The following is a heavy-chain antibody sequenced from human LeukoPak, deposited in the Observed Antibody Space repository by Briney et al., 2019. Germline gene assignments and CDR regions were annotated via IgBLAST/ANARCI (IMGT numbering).Heavy chain of an antibody. CDR1: GFTFSSYW. J-gene: IGHJ4*02. D-gene: IGHD3-22*01. Sequence: GGSLRLSCAASGFTFSSYWMHWVRQAPGKGLVWVSAISGSGGSTYYADSVKGRFTISRDNSKNTLYLQMNSLRAEDTAVYYCAKSEYYYDSSGYYYLDYWGQGTLVTVSS. CDR3: AKSEYYYDSSGYYYLDY. CDR2: ISGSGGST. V-gene: IGHV3-23*01.